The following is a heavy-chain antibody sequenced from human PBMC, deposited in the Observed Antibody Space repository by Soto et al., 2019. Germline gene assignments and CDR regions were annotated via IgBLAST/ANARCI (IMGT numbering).Heavy chain of an antibody. CDR2: INLANGNT. Sequence: QVQLVQSGAEVKKPGASVKVSCKTSGYTFPRYALHWVRQAPGQRLEWMVWINLANGNTKYSQKSQGRATFTRDTSASTAYMELSSMISEDTAVYYCARRGALTSYFFGYYFDYWGQGTLVTVSS. CDR1: GYTFPRYA. D-gene: IGHD3-9*01. J-gene: IGHJ4*02. CDR3: ARRGALTSYFFGYYFDY. V-gene: IGHV1-3*01.